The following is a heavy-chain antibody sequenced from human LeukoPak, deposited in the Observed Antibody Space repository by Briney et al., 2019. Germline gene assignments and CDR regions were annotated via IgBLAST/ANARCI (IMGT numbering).Heavy chain of an antibody. CDR2: ISGSGGST. CDR3: ARRNAMDV. Sequence: GGSLRLSCAASGFTFSSYVMSWVRQAPGKGLEWVSGISGSGGSTYSADSVKGRFTISRDNSKNTLYLQMNSLRAEDTAVYYCARRNAMDVWGQGTTVIVFS. J-gene: IGHJ6*02. CDR1: GFTFSSYV. V-gene: IGHV3-23*01.